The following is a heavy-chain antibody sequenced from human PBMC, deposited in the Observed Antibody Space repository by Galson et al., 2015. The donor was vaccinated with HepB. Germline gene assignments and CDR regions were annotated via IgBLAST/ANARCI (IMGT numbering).Heavy chain of an antibody. CDR1: GYIFNSYG. CDR3: ARDKMIVATTLGY. D-gene: IGHD4-23*01. J-gene: IGHJ4*02. V-gene: IGHV1-18*04. CDR2: ISAYNGNT. Sequence: SVKVSCKASGYIFNSYGISWVRQAPGPGLEWMGWISAYNGNTNYAQKLQGRVSTSTDTSTNTAYMALRGLTSDDTAVYYCARDKMIVATTLGYWGQGTLVTVSS.